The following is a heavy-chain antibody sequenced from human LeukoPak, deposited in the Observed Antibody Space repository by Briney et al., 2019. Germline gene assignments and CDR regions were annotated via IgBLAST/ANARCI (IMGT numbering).Heavy chain of an antibody. CDR2: VTPSTGDT. D-gene: IGHD6-13*01. CDR3: ARDIAPSGSWWFDS. J-gene: IGHJ5*01. V-gene: IGHV1-2*02. CDR1: VYTFTEYY. Sequence: GASVNVSCKPSVYTFTEYYIHWLRQAPGQGLEWMGWVTPSTGDTFYAQNFRGRVTMTRDTSISTAYMQLGGLKSDDTAVYYCARDIAPSGSWWFDSWGQGTLVSVSS.